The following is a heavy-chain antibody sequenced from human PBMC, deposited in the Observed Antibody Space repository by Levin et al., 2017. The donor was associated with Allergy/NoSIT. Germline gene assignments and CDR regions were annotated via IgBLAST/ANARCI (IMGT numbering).Heavy chain of an antibody. CDR2: IKSKADGGTT. D-gene: IGHD6-13*01. J-gene: IGHJ4*02. V-gene: IGHV3-15*01. CDR3: TTYSSSWYYVDY. CDR1: GITFSNAW. Sequence: PGGSLRLSCAASGITFSNAWMSWARQAPGKGLEWVGRIKSKADGGTTEYAAPVKGRFTISRDDSKNTLYLQMNSLKTEDTAVYFCTTYSSSWYYVDYWGQGTLVTVSS.